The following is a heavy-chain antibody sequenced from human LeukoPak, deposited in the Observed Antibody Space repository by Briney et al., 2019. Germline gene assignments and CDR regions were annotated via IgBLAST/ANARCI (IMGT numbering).Heavy chain of an antibody. J-gene: IGHJ4*02. CDR3: ARGNRDGYFDY. CDR2: IAYDGSRE. CDR1: GSTFSINA. Sequence: PGRSPPLSCSTAGSTFSINAAQWVRRAPGKGLEWVAAIAYDGSRENYAASVKGRLTISRDNSKNMLYLQMNSLRGEDTAVYYCARGNRDGYFDYWGQGTLVTVSS. D-gene: IGHD5-24*01. V-gene: IGHV3-30-3*01.